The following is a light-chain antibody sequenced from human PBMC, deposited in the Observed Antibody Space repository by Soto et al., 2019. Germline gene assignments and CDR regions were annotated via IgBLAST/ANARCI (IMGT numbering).Light chain of an antibody. J-gene: IGKJ5*01. Sequence: DIQMTQSPSSVSASVGDRVTITCRASQAVSSWLAWYQQKPGKAPKLLIYAASSLQTGVPSRFSGSGSGTDFTLSISSLQPEDFATYYCQQANSLPITFGQGTQLDIK. CDR2: AAS. V-gene: IGKV1-12*01. CDR1: QAVSSW. CDR3: QQANSLPIT.